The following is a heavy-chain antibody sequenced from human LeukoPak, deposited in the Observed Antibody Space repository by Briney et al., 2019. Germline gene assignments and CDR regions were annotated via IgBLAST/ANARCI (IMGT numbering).Heavy chain of an antibody. D-gene: IGHD3-22*01. CDR2: ISAYNGNT. CDR3: ARGPDSSGYYEFDY. Sequence: ASVKVSCKASGYTFTSYGISWVRQAPGQGLEWMGWISAYNGNTNYAQKLQGRVTMTTDTSTSTAYVELRSLRSDDTAVYYCARGPDSSGYYEFDYWGQGTLVTVSS. V-gene: IGHV1-18*01. J-gene: IGHJ4*02. CDR1: GYTFTSYG.